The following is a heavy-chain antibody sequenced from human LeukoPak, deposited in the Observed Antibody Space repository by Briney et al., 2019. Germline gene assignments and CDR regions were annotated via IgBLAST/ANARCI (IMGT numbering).Heavy chain of an antibody. V-gene: IGHV3-74*01. CDR3: ARGLTIFGVVNDAFDI. J-gene: IGHJ3*02. D-gene: IGHD3-3*01. CDR1: GFTFSSYW. Sequence: GGSLRLSCAASGFTFSSYWMHWVRQAPGKGLVWVSLINSDGSSTIYADSVKGRFTISRDKAKNTLYLQMNSLRAEDTAVYYCARGLTIFGVVNDAFDIWGQGTMVTVSS. CDR2: INSDGSST.